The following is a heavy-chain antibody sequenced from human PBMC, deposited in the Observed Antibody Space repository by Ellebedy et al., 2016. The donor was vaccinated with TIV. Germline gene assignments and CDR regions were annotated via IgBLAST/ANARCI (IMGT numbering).Heavy chain of an antibody. CDR3: AVSASGAFDI. CDR2: IIPIFGTA. Sequence: AASVKVSCKASGGTFSSYAISWARQAPGQGLEWMGGIIPIFGTANYAQKFQGRVTITADESTSTAYMELSSLRSEDTAVYYCAVSASGAFDIWGQGTMVTVSS. J-gene: IGHJ3*02. D-gene: IGHD3-10*01. CDR1: GGTFSSYA. V-gene: IGHV1-69*13.